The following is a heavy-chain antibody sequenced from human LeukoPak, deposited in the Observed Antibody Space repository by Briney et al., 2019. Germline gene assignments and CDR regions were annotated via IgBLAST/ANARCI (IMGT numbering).Heavy chain of an antibody. CDR2: ITPSGGNT. V-gene: IGHV1-46*01. D-gene: IGHD3-10*01. CDR1: GFTFTSSY. CDR3: ARGLSSGSLYFDY. Sequence: GASVKVSCKASGFTFTSSYMHWVRQAPGQGLEWVGIITPSGGNTNYAQRFQGRVTMTRDTSTSTVYMELSNLRSEDTAVYYCARGLSSGSLYFDYWGQGTLVTVSS. J-gene: IGHJ4*02.